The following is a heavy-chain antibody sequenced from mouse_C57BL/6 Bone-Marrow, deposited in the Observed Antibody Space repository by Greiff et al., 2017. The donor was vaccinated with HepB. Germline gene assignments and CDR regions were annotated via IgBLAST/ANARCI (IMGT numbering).Heavy chain of an antibody. Sequence: EVHLVESGGGLVKPGGSLKLSCAASGFTFSSYGMSWVRQTPDKRLEWVATISSGGSYTYYPDSVKGRFTISRDNAKNTLYLQMSSLKSEDTAMYYCARQGPLFDYWGQGTTLTVSS. CDR1: GFTFSSYG. J-gene: IGHJ2*01. CDR2: ISSGGSYT. V-gene: IGHV5-6*01. CDR3: ARQGPLFDY.